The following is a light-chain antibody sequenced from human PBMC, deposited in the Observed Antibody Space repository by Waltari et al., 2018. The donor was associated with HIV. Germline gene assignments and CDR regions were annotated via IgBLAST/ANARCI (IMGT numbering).Light chain of an antibody. CDR3: QSYDSSLSVWV. CDR2: GNS. J-gene: IGLJ3*02. Sequence: QSVLTQPPSVSGAPGHRVTISCTGSSSTIGAGYDVHWYQQLPGTAPKLLIYGNSKRPSGVPDRFSGSKSGTSASLAITGLLAEDEADYYCQSYDSSLSVWVFGGGTKLTVL. CDR1: SSTIGAGYD. V-gene: IGLV1-40*01.